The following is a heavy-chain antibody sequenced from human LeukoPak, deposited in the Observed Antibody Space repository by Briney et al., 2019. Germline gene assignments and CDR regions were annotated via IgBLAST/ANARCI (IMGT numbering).Heavy chain of an antibody. CDR3: AKSTSGWSFDS. D-gene: IGHD6-19*01. V-gene: IGHV3-23*01. J-gene: IGHJ4*02. CDR1: GFTFSSYA. CDR2: ISGSGGST. Sequence: GGSLRLSCAASGFTFSSYAMSWVRQAPGEGLEWVSGISGSGGSTYYADSVKGRFTTSRDNSKNTLYVQMNSLGAEDTAVYYCAKSTSGWSFDSWGQGTPVSVSS.